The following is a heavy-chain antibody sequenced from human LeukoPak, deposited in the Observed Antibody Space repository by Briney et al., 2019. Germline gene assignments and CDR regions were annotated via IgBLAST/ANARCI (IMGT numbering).Heavy chain of an antibody. CDR1: GFTFSTYA. CDR2: IRQDGSEK. Sequence: GGSLRLSCAASGFTFSTYAMSWVRQAPGKGLEWVANIRQDGSEKHYLDSVKGRITISRDNAKNSLYLQMNSLRVEDTAVYFCAKDRGAKGILWFGELLPKGDVTGSFDYWGQGTLVTVSS. V-gene: IGHV3-7*01. J-gene: IGHJ4*02. D-gene: IGHD3-10*01. CDR3: AKDRGAKGILWFGELLPKGDVTGSFDY.